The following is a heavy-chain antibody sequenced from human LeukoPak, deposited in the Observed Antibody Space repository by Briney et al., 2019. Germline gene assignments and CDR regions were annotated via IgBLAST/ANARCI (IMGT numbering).Heavy chain of an antibody. CDR2: INPSGGST. D-gene: IGHD4-17*01. CDR1: GYTFTSYY. J-gene: IGHJ4*02. Sequence: ASVKVSCKASGYTFTSYYMHWVRQAPGQGLEWMGIINPSGGSTSYAQKFQGRVTMTRDTSTSTVYMELSSLRSEDTAVHYCATARRAHYYGDYSIDYWGQGTLVTVSS. V-gene: IGHV1-46*01. CDR3: ATARRAHYYGDYSIDY.